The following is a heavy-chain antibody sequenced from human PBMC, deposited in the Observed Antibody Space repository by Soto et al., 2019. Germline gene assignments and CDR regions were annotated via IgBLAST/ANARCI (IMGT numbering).Heavy chain of an antibody. V-gene: IGHV2-70*01. CDR2: IDRNDDK. D-gene: IGHD6-13*01. Sequence: SGPTLVNPTQPLTLICTFSGFSLTTTGMGVSGIRQPPGKALEWRTLIDRNDDKDYSTSLKTRLTISKDTSKNQEVLTMTNMDPVDTANDYCARVAAAGAYYYYGMDVWGQGATVTVSS. CDR3: ARVAAAGAYYYYGMDV. CDR1: GFSLTTTGMG. J-gene: IGHJ6*01.